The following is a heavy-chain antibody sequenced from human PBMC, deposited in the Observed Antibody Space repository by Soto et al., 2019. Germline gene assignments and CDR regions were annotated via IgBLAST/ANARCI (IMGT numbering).Heavy chain of an antibody. CDR1: GGTFSSYT. D-gene: IGHD3-22*01. CDR3: AIQYDSSGYYPYYYYYGMDV. V-gene: IGHV1-69*02. Sequence: QVQLVQSGAEVKKPGSSVKVSCKASGGTFSSYTISWVRQAPGQGLEWMGRIIPILGIANYAQKFQGRVTITADKSTSTAYMELSSLRSEDTAVYYCAIQYDSSGYYPYYYYYGMDVWGHGTTVTVSS. CDR2: IIPILGIA. J-gene: IGHJ6*02.